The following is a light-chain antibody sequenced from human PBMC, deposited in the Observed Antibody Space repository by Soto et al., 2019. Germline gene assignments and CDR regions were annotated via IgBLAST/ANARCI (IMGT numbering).Light chain of an antibody. CDR3: SSYAGTLYV. Sequence: QSALTQPPSASGSPGQSVTISCTGTSSDVGGYNYVSWYQQHPGKAPKLMIYEVYKRPSGVPDRFSGSKSGNTASLTVSGLQAEDEADYYCSSYAGTLYVFGTGTKLTVL. CDR1: SSDVGGYNY. V-gene: IGLV2-8*01. J-gene: IGLJ1*01. CDR2: EVY.